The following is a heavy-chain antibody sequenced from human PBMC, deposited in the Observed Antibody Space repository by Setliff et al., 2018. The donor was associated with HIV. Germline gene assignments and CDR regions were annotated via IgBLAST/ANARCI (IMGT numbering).Heavy chain of an antibody. Sequence: GGSLRLSCAASGFTVSSYYMAWVRQAPGKGLEWVSTIYSDGSTYHADSVKGRFTLSRDTSKNTLSLQMNTLRPEDTAVYFCTRGYCSTNSCYVSDYWGQGTLVTVSS. CDR2: IYSDGST. CDR1: GFTVSSYY. V-gene: IGHV3-66*02. D-gene: IGHD2-2*01. CDR3: TRGYCSTNSCYVSDY. J-gene: IGHJ4*02.